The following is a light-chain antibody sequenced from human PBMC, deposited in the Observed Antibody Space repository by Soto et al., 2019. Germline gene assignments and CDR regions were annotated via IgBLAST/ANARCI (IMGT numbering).Light chain of an antibody. CDR1: ISNIGNNA. Sequence: QSVLTQPPSVSEAPRQRVTTSCSGSISNIGNNAVNWYQHLPGKAPKLLIYYDDLLPSGVSDRFSGSKSGTSAALAIGGRQSEDEADYDCAAGEDSLNGVVFGGGTKLTV. CDR3: AAGEDSLNGVV. J-gene: IGLJ2*01. CDR2: YDD. V-gene: IGLV1-36*01.